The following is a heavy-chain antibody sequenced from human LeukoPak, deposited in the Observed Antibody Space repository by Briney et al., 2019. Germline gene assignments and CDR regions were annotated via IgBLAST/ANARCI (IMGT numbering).Heavy chain of an antibody. V-gene: IGHV4-39*01. CDR2: IYYSGST. CDR3: ARQITSHGTWRWDVIDY. Sequence: PSETLSLSCTVSGGSVSSGSYYWSRIRQPPGKGLEWIGSIYYSGSTYYNSSLKSRVTISVDMSKNQFSLKLSSVTAADTAVYYCARQITSHGTWRWDVIDYWGQGALVTVSS. J-gene: IGHJ4*02. CDR1: GGSVSSGSYY. D-gene: IGHD5-24*01.